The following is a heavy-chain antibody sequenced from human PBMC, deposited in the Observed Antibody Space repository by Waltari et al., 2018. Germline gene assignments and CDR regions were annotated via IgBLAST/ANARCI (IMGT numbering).Heavy chain of an antibody. CDR1: VFTFSSYS. V-gene: IGHV3-21*01. Sequence: EVQLVESGGGLVKPGGSLRLSCAASVFTFSSYSMNWVRQAPGKGLEWVSSISSSSSYIYYADSVKGRFTISRDNAKNSLYLQMNSLRAEDTAVYYCARDPSEPDAFDIWGQGTMVTVSS. CDR2: ISSSSSYI. CDR3: ARDPSEPDAFDI. J-gene: IGHJ3*02.